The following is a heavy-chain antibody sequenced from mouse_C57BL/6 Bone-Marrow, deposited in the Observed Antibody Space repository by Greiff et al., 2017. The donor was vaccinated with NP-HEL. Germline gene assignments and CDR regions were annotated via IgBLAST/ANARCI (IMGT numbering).Heavy chain of an antibody. J-gene: IGHJ3*01. CDR3: ARQYDGYYVWFAY. D-gene: IGHD2-3*01. CDR1: GFTFSSYG. V-gene: IGHV5-6*01. Sequence: EVMLVESGGDLVKPGGSLKLSCAASGFTFSSYGMSWVRQTPDKRLEWVATISSGGSYTYSPDSVKGRFTISRDNAKNTLYLQMSSLKSEDTAMYYCARQYDGYYVWFAYWGQGTLVTVSA. CDR2: ISSGGSYT.